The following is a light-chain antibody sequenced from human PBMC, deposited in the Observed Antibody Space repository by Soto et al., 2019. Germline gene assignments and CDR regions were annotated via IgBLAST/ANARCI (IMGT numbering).Light chain of an antibody. J-gene: IGLJ2*01. Sequence: QSALTQPASVSGSPGQSITISCTGTSSDVGGYNYVSWYQLHPGKAPKLMVYEVSHRPSGVSTRFSGSRSGNTAYLTISGLQAEDEADYYCSLYTTTVVFGGGTQLTVL. V-gene: IGLV2-14*01. CDR2: EVS. CDR1: SSDVGGYNY. CDR3: SLYTTTVV.